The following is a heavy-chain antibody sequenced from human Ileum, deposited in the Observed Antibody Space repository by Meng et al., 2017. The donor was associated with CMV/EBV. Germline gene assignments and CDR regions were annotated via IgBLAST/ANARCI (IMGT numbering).Heavy chain of an antibody. CDR2: ITGSGNTI. V-gene: IGHV3-11*01. CDR1: GFNFGAYY. Sequence: LRLSCAASGFNFGAYYMAWVRQAPGKGLEWVSYITGSGNTIYYADSVKGRFTISRDNAKSSLYLEINSLRAEDTAVYYCVRGNYGFDYWGQGTLVTVSS. J-gene: IGHJ4*02. CDR3: VRGNYGFDY. D-gene: IGHD4-17*01.